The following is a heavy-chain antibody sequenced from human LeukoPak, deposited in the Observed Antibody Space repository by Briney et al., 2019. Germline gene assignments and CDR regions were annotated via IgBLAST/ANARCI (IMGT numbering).Heavy chain of an antibody. CDR2: ISGSGGST. CDR3: ATQRLVLSRIDY. J-gene: IGHJ4*02. V-gene: IGHV3-23*01. Sequence: GGSLRLSCAAPGFTFSSYAMSWVRQAPGKGLEWVSAISGSGGSTYYADSVKGRFTISRDNSKNTLYLQMNSLRAEDTAVYYCATQRLVLSRIDYWGQGTLVTVSS. D-gene: IGHD6-19*01. CDR1: GFTFSSYA.